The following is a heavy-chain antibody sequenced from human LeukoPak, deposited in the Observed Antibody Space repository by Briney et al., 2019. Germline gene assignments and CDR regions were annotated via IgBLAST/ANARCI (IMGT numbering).Heavy chain of an antibody. Sequence: SETLSLTCTVSGGSINSYYWSWMRQPPGKGLEWIGYIYYSGSTNYNPSLKSRVTISLGTSKNQFSLKLSAVTAADTAVYYCTRLLWFGDFYMDVWGTGTTVTVSS. CDR1: GGSINSYY. D-gene: IGHD3-10*01. J-gene: IGHJ6*03. CDR3: TRLLWFGDFYMDV. CDR2: IYYSGST. V-gene: IGHV4-59*01.